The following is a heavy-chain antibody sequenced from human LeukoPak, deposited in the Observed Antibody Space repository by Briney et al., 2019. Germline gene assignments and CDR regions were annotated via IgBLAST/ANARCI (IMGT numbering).Heavy chain of an antibody. V-gene: IGHV3-23*01. CDR3: AKDPTPSTVTHFDY. CDR2: ISGSGGST. Sequence: GGSLRLSCAASGFTFSSYAMSWVRQAPGKGLVWVSAISGSGGSTYYADSVKGRFTISRDNSKNTLYLQMNSLRAEDTAVYYCAKDPTPSTVTHFDYWGQGTLVTVSS. J-gene: IGHJ4*02. CDR1: GFTFSSYA. D-gene: IGHD4-17*01.